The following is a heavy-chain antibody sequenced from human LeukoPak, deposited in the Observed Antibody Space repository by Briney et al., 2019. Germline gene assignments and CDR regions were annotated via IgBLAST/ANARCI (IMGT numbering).Heavy chain of an antibody. D-gene: IGHD1-26*01. J-gene: IGHJ3*02. CDR1: GGSISSYY. Sequence: PSETLSLTCTVSGGSISSYYWSWIRQPAGKGLEWIGRIYTSGSTNYNPSLKSRVTISVDKSKNQFSLKLSSVTAADTAVYYCAREPSGSSDAFDIWGQGTMVTVSS. CDR3: AREPSGSSDAFDI. V-gene: IGHV4-4*07. CDR2: IYTSGST.